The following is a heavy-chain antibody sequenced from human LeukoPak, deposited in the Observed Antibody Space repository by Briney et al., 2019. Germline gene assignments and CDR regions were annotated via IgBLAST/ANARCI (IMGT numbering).Heavy chain of an antibody. D-gene: IGHD5-18*01. CDR1: GYAFTTYG. V-gene: IGHV1-18*01. J-gene: IGHJ4*02. Sequence: GASVKVSCRSSGYAFTTYGITWVQQAPGQGLEWMGWISTYNGNTNYAQKLQGRVTMTTDTSTSTAYMELRSLRSDDTAMYYCARDRMDTGTYFDYWGQGTLVTVSS. CDR3: ARDRMDTGTYFDY. CDR2: ISTYNGNT.